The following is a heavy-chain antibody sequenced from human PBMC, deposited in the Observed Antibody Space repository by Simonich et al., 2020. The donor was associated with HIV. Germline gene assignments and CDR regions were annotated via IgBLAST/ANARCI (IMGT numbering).Heavy chain of an antibody. CDR1: GGSFSGYY. Sequence: QVQLQQWGAGQLKPSETLSLTCAVYGGSFSGYYWGWILQPPRKGMEGIGEINHSESTNYNPSLKSLVTISVDTSKNQFSLKLSSVTAADTAVYYCARGFYQRLYYFDYWGQGTLVTVSS. D-gene: IGHD2-2*01. CDR3: ARGFYQRLYYFDY. CDR2: INHSEST. V-gene: IGHV4-34*01. J-gene: IGHJ4*02.